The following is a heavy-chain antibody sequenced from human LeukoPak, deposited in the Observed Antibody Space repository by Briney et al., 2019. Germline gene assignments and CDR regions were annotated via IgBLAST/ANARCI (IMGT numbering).Heavy chain of an antibody. CDR1: SSISYY. CDR3: ARPVSSSEGFDY. V-gene: IGHV3-7*03. D-gene: IGHD2-2*01. J-gene: IGHJ4*02. Sequence: SSISYYWGWVRQAPGKGLEWVANIKQDGSEKYYVDSVKGRFTISRDNAKNSLYLQMNSLRAEDTAVYYCARPVSSSEGFDYWGQGTLVTVSS. CDR2: IKQDGSEK.